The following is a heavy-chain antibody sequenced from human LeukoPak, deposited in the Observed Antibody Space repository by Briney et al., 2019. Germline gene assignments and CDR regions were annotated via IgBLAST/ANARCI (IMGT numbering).Heavy chain of an antibody. CDR1: GGSINSHY. Sequence: PSETLSLTCTVSGGSINSHYWSWIRQPPGNGLQWIGFISYSGSTSYNPSLMSRVTISVDTSKNQFSLKLNSVTAADTALYFCARSYYDFWSGFYSDFWGQGALVTVSS. CDR2: ISYSGST. J-gene: IGHJ4*02. D-gene: IGHD3-3*01. CDR3: ARSYYDFWSGFYSDF. V-gene: IGHV4-59*11.